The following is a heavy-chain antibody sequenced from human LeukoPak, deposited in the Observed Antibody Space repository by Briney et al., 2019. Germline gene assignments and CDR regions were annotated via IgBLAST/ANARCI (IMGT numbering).Heavy chain of an antibody. D-gene: IGHD5-12*01. J-gene: IGHJ5*02. CDR1: GGSFSGYY. V-gene: IGHV4-34*01. CDR3: ARKRGYSGYDTKNWFDP. Sequence: PSETLSLTCAVYGGSFSGYYWSWIRQSPGKGLEWIGEINHSGSTNYNPSLKSRVTISVDTSKNQFSLKLSSVTAADTAVYYCARKRGYSGYDTKNWFDPWGQGTLVTVSS. CDR2: INHSGST.